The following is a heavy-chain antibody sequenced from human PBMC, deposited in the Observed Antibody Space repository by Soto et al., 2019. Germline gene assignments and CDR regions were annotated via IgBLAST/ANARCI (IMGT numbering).Heavy chain of an antibody. V-gene: IGHV4-39*01. D-gene: IGHD2-15*01. CDR1: GGSISSSSYY. J-gene: IGHJ4*02. CDR3: ARRIAVVAATDY. CDR2: IYYSGST. Sequence: QLQLQESGPGLVKPSETLSLTCTVSGGSISSSSYYWGWIRQPPGKGLEWIGSIYYSGSTYYNPSLKRRVTISVDTSKNQFSLKLSSVTAADTAVYYCARRIAVVAATDYWGQGTLVTVSS.